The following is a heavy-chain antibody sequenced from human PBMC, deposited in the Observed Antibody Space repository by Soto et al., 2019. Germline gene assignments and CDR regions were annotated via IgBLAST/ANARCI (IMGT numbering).Heavy chain of an antibody. CDR1: GFTFSSYG. V-gene: IGHV3-30*18. Sequence: QVQLVESGGGVVQPGRSLRLSCAASGFTFSSYGMHWVRQAPGKGLEWVAVISYDGSNKYYADSVKGRFTISRDNSKNTLYLQMNSLRAEDTAVYYCAETGGSGSYYYGMDVWGQGTTVTVSS. J-gene: IGHJ6*02. D-gene: IGHD3-3*01. CDR3: AETGGSGSYYYGMDV. CDR2: ISYDGSNK.